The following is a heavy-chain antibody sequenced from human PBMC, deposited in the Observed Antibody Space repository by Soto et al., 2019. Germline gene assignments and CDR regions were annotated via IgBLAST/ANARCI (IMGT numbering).Heavy chain of an antibody. J-gene: IGHJ6*02. CDR3: TRAYRENYFYAMDV. V-gene: IGHV1-69*01. Sequence: QVQLVQSGAEVKMPGSSVRVSCKASGGSFSNYAISWVRQAPGQGLEWMGGIISMFGIGNYAEKFLGRVTITADESTSTSHMELSSLRSEDTAVYFCTRAYRENYFYAMDVWGQGTTVTVSS. CDR2: IISMFGIG. CDR1: GGSFSNYA. D-gene: IGHD1-26*01.